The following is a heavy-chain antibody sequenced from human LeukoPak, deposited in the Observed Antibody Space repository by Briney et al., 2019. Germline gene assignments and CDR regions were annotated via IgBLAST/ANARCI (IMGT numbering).Heavy chain of an antibody. CDR1: GGTFSSYA. V-gene: IGHV1-69*05. D-gene: IGHD6-13*01. CDR2: IIPIFGTA. Sequence: SVKVSCKASGGTFSSYAISWVRQAPGQGLEWMGGIIPIFGTANYAQKFQGRVTITTDESTSTAYMELSSLRSEDTAVYYCAREGDRSSSWYTGYYYYYYMDVWGKGTTVTVSS. CDR3: AREGDRSSSWYTGYYYYYYMDV. J-gene: IGHJ6*03.